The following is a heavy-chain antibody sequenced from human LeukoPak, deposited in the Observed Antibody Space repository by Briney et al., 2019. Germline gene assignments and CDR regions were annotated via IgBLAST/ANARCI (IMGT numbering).Heavy chain of an antibody. D-gene: IGHD4-17*01. CDR2: ISGSGGST. V-gene: IGHV3-23*01. J-gene: IGHJ4*02. CDR3: ARDQEGLRSDD. Sequence: PGGSLRLSCAASGFTFSSYAMSWVRQAPGKGLEWVSAISGSGGSTYYADSVKGRFTISRDNAKNSLHLQMNSLRAEDTAVYYCARDQEGLRSDDWGQGTLVTVSA. CDR1: GFTFSSYA.